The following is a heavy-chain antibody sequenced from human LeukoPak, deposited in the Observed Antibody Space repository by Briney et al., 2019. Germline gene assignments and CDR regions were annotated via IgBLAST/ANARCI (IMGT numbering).Heavy chain of an antibody. D-gene: IGHD4-17*01. CDR3: ARGTRLRRFLDY. CDR2: INHSGST. CDR1: GGSISSYY. Sequence: SETLSLTCTVSGGSISSYYWSWIRQPPGKGLEWIGEINHSGSTNYNPSLKSRVTISVDTSKNQFSLKLSSVTAADTAVYYCARGTRLRRFLDYWGQGTLVTVSS. V-gene: IGHV4-34*01. J-gene: IGHJ4*02.